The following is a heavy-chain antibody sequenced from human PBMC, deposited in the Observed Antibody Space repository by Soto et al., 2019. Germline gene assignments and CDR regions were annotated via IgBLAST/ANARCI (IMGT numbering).Heavy chain of an antibody. CDR1: GYTFTGYY. CDR2: ISAYNGNT. CDR3: ARDREGYCSSTSCDDAFDI. J-gene: IGHJ3*02. Sequence: ASVKVSCKASGYTFTGYYMHWVRQAPGQGLEWMGWISAYNGNTNYAQKLQGRVTMTTDTSTSTAYMELRSLRSDDTAVYYCARDREGYCSSTSCDDAFDIWGQGTMVTVSS. D-gene: IGHD2-2*01. V-gene: IGHV1-18*04.